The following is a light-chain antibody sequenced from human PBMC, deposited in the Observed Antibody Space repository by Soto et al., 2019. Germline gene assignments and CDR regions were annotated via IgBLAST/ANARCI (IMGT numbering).Light chain of an antibody. CDR2: GAS. Sequence: EIVMTQSPATLSVVPGERATLSCRASQSVSSSYLAWYQQKPGQAPGLLIYGASSRATGIPDRFSGSGSGTDFTLTISRLEPEDFAVYYCQQYGSSPVTFGQGTKVDIK. J-gene: IGKJ1*01. CDR1: QSVSSSY. V-gene: IGKV3-20*01. CDR3: QQYGSSPVT.